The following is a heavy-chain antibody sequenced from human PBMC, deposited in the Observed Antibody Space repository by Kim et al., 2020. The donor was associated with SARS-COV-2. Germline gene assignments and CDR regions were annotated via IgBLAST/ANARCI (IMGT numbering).Heavy chain of an antibody. CDR3: AKAHYYGSGSYYLIDY. J-gene: IGHJ4*02. V-gene: IGHV3-30*02. Sequence: VKGRFNISRDNSKNTLYLQMNSLRAEDTGLYYCAKAHYYGSGSYYLIDYWGQGTLVTVSS. D-gene: IGHD3-10*01.